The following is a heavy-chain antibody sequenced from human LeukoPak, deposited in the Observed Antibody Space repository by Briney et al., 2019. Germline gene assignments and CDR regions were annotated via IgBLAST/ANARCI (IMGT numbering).Heavy chain of an antibody. CDR1: GFTFSSYA. J-gene: IGHJ4*02. Sequence: PGGSLRLSCAASGFTFSSYAMSWVRQAPGKGLEWVSSISGSGGSTYYADSVKGRFTISRDNSKNTLYLQMNSLRAEDTAMYYCARGQYYESSNYYPPDYWGQGTLVTVSS. V-gene: IGHV3-23*01. D-gene: IGHD3-22*01. CDR2: ISGSGGST. CDR3: ARGQYYESSNYYPPDY.